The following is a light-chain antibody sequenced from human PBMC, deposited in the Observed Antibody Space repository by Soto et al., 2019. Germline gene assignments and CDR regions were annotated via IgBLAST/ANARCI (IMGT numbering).Light chain of an antibody. Sequence: EVVLTQSPGTLSLSKGERATLSGRASQIVNSNYLAWYQHKPGQSPRFLIYGASRRATGIPDRFSGSGTGTDFTLTISRVEPEDVAIYYCQQYSKSPITFGQGTRLEIK. CDR1: QIVNSNY. J-gene: IGKJ5*01. V-gene: IGKV3-20*01. CDR2: GAS. CDR3: QQYSKSPIT.